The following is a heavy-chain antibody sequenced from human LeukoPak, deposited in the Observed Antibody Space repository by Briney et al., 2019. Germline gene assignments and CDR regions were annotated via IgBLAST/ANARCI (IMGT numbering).Heavy chain of an antibody. Sequence: GGSLRLSCAASGFTFSNYFMHWVRQAPRKGLVWVSHVDANGNTATYADSVKGRFTISRDNAKNTPYLQMNSLRAEDTAVYYCARNHYLSGDYWGQGTLVTVSS. V-gene: IGHV3-74*01. D-gene: IGHD3-10*01. CDR2: VDANGNTA. CDR3: ARNHYLSGDY. CDR1: GFTFSNYF. J-gene: IGHJ4*02.